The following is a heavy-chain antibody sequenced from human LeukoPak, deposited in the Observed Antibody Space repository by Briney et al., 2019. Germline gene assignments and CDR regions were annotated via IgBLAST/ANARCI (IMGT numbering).Heavy chain of an antibody. D-gene: IGHD3-22*01. V-gene: IGHV1-69*06. CDR3: ARKVPNDSSGYYYRGQFDP. Sequence: SVKVSCKASGGTFSNYAISWVRQAPGQGLEWMGGIIPIFGTANYAQKFRGRVTITADKSTRTAYMELSSLRSEDTAVYYCARKVPNDSSGYYYRGQFDPWGQGTLVTVSS. CDR2: IIPIFGTA. J-gene: IGHJ5*02. CDR1: GGTFSNYA.